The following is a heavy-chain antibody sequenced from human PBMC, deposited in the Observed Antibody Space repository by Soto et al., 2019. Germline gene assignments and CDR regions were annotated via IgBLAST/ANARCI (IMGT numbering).Heavy chain of an antibody. Sequence: PSETLSLTCAVYGGSFSGYFWSWIRQPPGKGLEWIGEVDHTGSTNYNPSLTSRVTISVDRSKNQFSLQLSSVTAADTAVYYSARVHSSSWYAGYWGRGTLVTVSS. D-gene: IGHD6-13*01. CDR3: ARVHSSSWYAGY. J-gene: IGHJ4*02. CDR2: VDHTGST. CDR1: GGSFSGYF. V-gene: IGHV4-34*01.